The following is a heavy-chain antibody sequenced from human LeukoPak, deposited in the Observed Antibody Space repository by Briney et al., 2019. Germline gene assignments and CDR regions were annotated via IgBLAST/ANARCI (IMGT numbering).Heavy chain of an antibody. CDR1: GGTFSSYA. CDR2: IIPILGIA. Sequence: ASVKVSCKASGGTFSSYAISWVRQAPRQGLEWMGRIIPILGIANYAQKFQGRVTITADKSTSTAYMELSSLRSEDTAVYYCARDPLRGYSGPSNYGMDVWGQGTTVTVSS. D-gene: IGHD5-12*01. J-gene: IGHJ6*02. V-gene: IGHV1-69*04. CDR3: ARDPLRGYSGPSNYGMDV.